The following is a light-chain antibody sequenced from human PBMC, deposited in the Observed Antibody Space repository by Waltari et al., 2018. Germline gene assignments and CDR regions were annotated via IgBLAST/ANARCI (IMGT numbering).Light chain of an antibody. CDR2: GKN. V-gene: IGLV3-19*01. J-gene: IGLJ2*01. CDR3: NSRDSSGNHLV. CDR1: SLRSYY. Sequence: SSELTQDPAVSVALGQPVRITCQGYSLRSYYASWYQQKPGPAPLIVIYGKNNRPSGIPDRFSGSSSGNTASLTITGAQAEDEADYYCNSRDSSGNHLVFGGGTKLTVL.